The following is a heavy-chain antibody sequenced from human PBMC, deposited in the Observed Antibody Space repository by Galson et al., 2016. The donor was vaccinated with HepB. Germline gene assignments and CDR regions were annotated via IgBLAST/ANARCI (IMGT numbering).Heavy chain of an antibody. J-gene: IGHJ4*02. CDR1: GASFSGYY. CDR2: ITHSGST. V-gene: IGHV4-34*01. D-gene: IGHD2-2*01. CDR3: ARGFGILPSAAFDS. Sequence: SETLSLTCAVYGASFSGYYWSWIRQPPGKGLEWIGEITHSGSTNYNSSLKSRVTISVDTSKYHFSLNLRSVTAADTAVYYCARGFGILPSAAFDSWGQGTQLTVSS.